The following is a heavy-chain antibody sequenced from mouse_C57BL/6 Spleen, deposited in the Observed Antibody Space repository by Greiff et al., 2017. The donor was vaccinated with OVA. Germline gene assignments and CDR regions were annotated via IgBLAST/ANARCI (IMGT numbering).Heavy chain of an antibody. Sequence: VQLQQSGPELVKPGASVKISCKASGYAFSSSWMNWVKQRPGKGLEWIGRIYPGDGDTNYNGKFKGKATLTADKSSSTAYMQLSSLTSEDSAVYFCARFDSYYVGYFDYWGKGTTLTVSS. CDR3: ARFDSYYVGYFDY. V-gene: IGHV1-82*01. D-gene: IGHD2-12*01. CDR1: GYAFSSSW. J-gene: IGHJ2*01. CDR2: IYPGDGDT.